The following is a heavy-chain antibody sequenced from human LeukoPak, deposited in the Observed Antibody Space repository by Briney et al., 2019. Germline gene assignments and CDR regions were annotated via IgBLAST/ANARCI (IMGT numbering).Heavy chain of an antibody. Sequence: PGGSLRLSCAASGLTFSSSGMNWVRQAPGKGLEWVSFIDSSSAYIYYADSVKGRFTISRDNAKNSLYLQMNSLRAEDTAVYYCARDTSQSNTVTYFDCWGQGTLVTVSS. CDR2: IDSSSAYI. D-gene: IGHD4-11*01. V-gene: IGHV3-21*01. CDR3: ARDTSQSNTVTYFDC. CDR1: GLTFSSSG. J-gene: IGHJ4*02.